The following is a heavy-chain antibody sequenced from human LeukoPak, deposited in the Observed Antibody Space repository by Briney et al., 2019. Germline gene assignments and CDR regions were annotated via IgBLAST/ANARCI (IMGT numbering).Heavy chain of an antibody. V-gene: IGHV3-23*01. CDR3: AKRRRSSGSYYLYDMDV. J-gene: IGHJ6*02. Sequence: GGSLRLSCAASGFTFSTYAMSWVRQAPGKGLEWVSGISVSGDLTNYADSVRGRFTISRDNSKNTLHLQMNSLRVEDTAVYYCAKRRRSSGSYYLYDMDVWGQGTTVTVSS. D-gene: IGHD1-26*01. CDR1: GFTFSTYA. CDR2: ISVSGDLT.